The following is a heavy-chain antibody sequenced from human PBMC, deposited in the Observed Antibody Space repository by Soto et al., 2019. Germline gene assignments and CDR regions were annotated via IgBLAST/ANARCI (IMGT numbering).Heavy chain of an antibody. D-gene: IGHD1-26*01. V-gene: IGHV4-31*03. J-gene: IGHJ4*02. CDR3: ARVISYGYFDY. CDR2: IYYSGST. CDR1: GGSISSGGYY. Sequence: QVQLQESGPGLVKPSQTLSLTCTVSGGSISSGGYYWSWIRQHPGKGLEWIGYIYYSGSTYYNPALQRRVTLPVDTSKNPFSLKLSSVTPADTAVYYCARVISYGYFDYWGQGTLVTVSS.